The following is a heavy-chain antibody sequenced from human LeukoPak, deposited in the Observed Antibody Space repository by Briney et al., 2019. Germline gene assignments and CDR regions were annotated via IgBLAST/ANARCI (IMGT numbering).Heavy chain of an antibody. J-gene: IGHJ4*02. CDR1: GFTFSSYG. Sequence: GGSLRLSCAASGFTFSSYGMHWVRQAPGKGLEWVAVISYDGSNKYYADSVKGRFTISRDNSKNTLYLQMNSLRAEDTAVYYCAKDRSGSYTGGFDYWGQGTLVTVSS. CDR2: ISYDGSNK. V-gene: IGHV3-30*18. CDR3: AKDRSGSYTGGFDY. D-gene: IGHD1-26*01.